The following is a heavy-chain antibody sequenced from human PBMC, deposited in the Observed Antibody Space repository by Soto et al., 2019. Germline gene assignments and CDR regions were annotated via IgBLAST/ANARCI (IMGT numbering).Heavy chain of an antibody. J-gene: IGHJ4*02. CDR2: IYYSGST. CDR1: GVSISSGGYY. D-gene: IGHD3-10*01. CDR3: ARTFYYGPRTFDY. V-gene: IGHV4-31*01. Sequence: QVQLQESGPGRVKPSQTLSLTCTVSGVSISSGGYYWSWIRQHPGKGLEWIGYIYYSGSTLYNPSVKSPVNISLDMSNVHASQKVISLTARHTPVYYCARTFYYGPRTFDYWGQGTLVTVSS.